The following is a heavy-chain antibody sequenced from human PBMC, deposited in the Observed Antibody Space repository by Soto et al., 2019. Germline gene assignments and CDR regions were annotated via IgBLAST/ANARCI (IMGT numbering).Heavy chain of an antibody. D-gene: IGHD1-1*01. CDR3: ARIKSSAPGDYGMDV. J-gene: IGHJ6*02. Sequence: QVQLVQSGAEVKKPGASVKVSCKASGYTFTGYYMHWVRQAPGQGLEWMGWINPNSGGTNYAQKFQGWVTMTSDTSISTAYMELSRLRSDDTAVYYCARIKSSAPGDYGMDVWGQGTTVTVSS. CDR1: GYTFTGYY. V-gene: IGHV1-2*04. CDR2: INPNSGGT.